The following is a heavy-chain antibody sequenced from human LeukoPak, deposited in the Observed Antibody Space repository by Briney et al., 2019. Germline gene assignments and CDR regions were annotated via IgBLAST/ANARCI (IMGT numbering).Heavy chain of an antibody. D-gene: IGHD2-15*01. Sequence: GASVKVSCKASGYTFTSYGISWVRQAPGQGLEWMGWISAYNGNTNYAQKLQGRVTMTTDTSTSTAYMELRSLRSDDTAVYYCARGPHTRYCSGGSCYYYYYGMDVWGQGTTVTVSS. CDR3: ARGPHTRYCSGGSCYYYYYGMDV. CDR2: ISAYNGNT. CDR1: GYTFTSYG. V-gene: IGHV1-18*01. J-gene: IGHJ6*02.